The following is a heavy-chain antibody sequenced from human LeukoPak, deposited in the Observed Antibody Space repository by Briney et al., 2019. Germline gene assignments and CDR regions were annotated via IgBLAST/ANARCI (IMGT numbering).Heavy chain of an antibody. CDR2: ISYDGSNK. CDR3: AKASSIAALPGDY. D-gene: IGHD6-6*01. Sequence: GGSLRLSCAASGFTFSSYGMHWVRQAPAKGLEWVAVISYDGSNKYYADSVKGRFTISRDNSKNTLYLQMNSLRAEDTAVYYCAKASSIAALPGDYWGQGTLVTVSS. CDR1: GFTFSSYG. J-gene: IGHJ4*02. V-gene: IGHV3-30*18.